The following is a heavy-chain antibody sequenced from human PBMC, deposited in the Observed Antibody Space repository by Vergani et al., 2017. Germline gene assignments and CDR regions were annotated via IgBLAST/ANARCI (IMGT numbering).Heavy chain of an antibody. CDR2: ISSSGSTI. Sequence: VQLLESGGGLVQPGGSLRLSCAASGFTVSSNYMSWIRQAPGKGLEWVSYISSSGSTIYYADSVKGRFTISRDNAKNSLYLQMNSLRAEDTAVYYCARAPWPDTYFDYWGQGTLVTVSS. J-gene: IGHJ4*02. V-gene: IGHV3-11*01. CDR1: GFTVSSNY. CDR3: ARAPWPDTYFDY. D-gene: IGHD5-18*01.